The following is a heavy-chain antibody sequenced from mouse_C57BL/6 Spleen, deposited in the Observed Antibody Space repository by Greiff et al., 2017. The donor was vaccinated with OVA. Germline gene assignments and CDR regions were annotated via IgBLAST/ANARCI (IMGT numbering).Heavy chain of an antibody. J-gene: IGHJ2*01. CDR1: GFTFSDYY. Sequence: EVMLVESGGGLVQPGGSLKLSCAASGFTFSDYYMYWVRQTPEKRLEWVAYISNGGGSTYYPDTVKGRFTISRDNAKNTLYLQMSRLKSEDTAMYYCARLLRGYFDYWGQGTTLTVSS. V-gene: IGHV5-12*01. CDR3: ARLLRGYFDY. CDR2: ISNGGGST.